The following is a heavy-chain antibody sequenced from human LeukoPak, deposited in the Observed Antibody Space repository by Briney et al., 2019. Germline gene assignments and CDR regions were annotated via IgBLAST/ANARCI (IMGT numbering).Heavy chain of an antibody. Sequence: GGSLRLSCAASGFTFSSYAMTWVRQAPGKGLEWVSSITGDCKYITYADSVKGRFTISRDNAKNSLYLQVASLRGDDTATYYCARGGDYFFDYWGQGTLVTVSS. D-gene: IGHD4-17*01. V-gene: IGHV3-21*01. CDR2: ITGDCKYI. CDR1: GFTFSSYA. J-gene: IGHJ4*02. CDR3: ARGGDYFFDY.